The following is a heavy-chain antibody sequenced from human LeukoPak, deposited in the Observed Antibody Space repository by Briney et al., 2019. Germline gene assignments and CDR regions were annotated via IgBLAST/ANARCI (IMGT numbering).Heavy chain of an antibody. Sequence: SETLSLTCTVSGGSISSGDYYWSWIRQPPGKGLEWIGYIYYSGSTYYNPSLKSRVTISVDTSKNQFSLKLSSVTAADTAVYYCARGTYYDFWSGYLNYYYGMDVWGQGTTVTVSS. D-gene: IGHD3-3*01. V-gene: IGHV4-30-4*01. CDR1: GGSISSGDYY. CDR3: ARGTYYDFWSGYLNYYYGMDV. CDR2: IYYSGST. J-gene: IGHJ6*02.